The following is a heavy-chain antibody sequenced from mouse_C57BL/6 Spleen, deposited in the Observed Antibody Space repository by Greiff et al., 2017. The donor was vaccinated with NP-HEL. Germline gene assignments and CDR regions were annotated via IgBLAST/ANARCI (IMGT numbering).Heavy chain of an antibody. CDR2: IYPRSGNT. D-gene: IGHD1-1*01. V-gene: IGHV1-81*01. Sequence: VQLQQSGAELARPGASVKLSCKASGYTFTSYGISWVKQRTGQGLEWIGEIYPRSGNTYYNEKFKGKATLTADKSSSTAYMELRSLTSEDSAVYFCAGYYGSSYLFAYWGQGTLVTVSA. CDR3: AGYYGSSYLFAY. J-gene: IGHJ3*01. CDR1: GYTFTSYG.